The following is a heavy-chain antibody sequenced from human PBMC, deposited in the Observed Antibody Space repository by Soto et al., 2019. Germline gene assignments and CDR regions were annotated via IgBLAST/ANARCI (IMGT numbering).Heavy chain of an antibody. CDR2: ISSTTTYI. CDR3: ARESEDLTSNFDY. J-gene: IGHJ4*02. CDR1: GSTFTRYS. V-gene: IGHV3-21*06. Sequence: EVQLVESGGGLVKPGGSLRLSCAASGSTFTRYSMNWVRQAPGKGLEWVSSISSTTTYIYYGDSMKGRFTISRDNAKNSLYLEMNSLRAEDTAVYYCARESEDLTSNFDYWGQGTLVTVSS.